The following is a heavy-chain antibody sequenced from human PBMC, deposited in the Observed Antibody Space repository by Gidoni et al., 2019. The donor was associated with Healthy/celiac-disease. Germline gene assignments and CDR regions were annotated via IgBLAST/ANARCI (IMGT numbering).Heavy chain of an antibody. D-gene: IGHD2-21*02. J-gene: IGHJ6*02. CDR3: ARDKPACGGDCYYPFNYYYYYGMDV. CDR2: ISSSGSTI. CDR1: VFTFSAFY. Sequence: QVQLVESGGGLVKPRGSLPPSCAPSVFTFSAFYMHWFPQPPGKGLEWVSYISSSGSTIYYADSVKGRFTISRDNAKNSLYLQMNSLRAEDTAVYYCARDKPACGGDCYYPFNYYYYYGMDVWGQGTTVTVSS. V-gene: IGHV3-11*01.